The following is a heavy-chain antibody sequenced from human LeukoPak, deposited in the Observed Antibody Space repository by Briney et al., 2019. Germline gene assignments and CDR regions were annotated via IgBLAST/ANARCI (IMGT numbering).Heavy chain of an antibody. V-gene: IGHV3-30*03. CDR3: ARDRGRDYDGLTGYFDY. D-gene: IGHD3-9*01. Sequence: GRSLRLSCAASGFSFITSGMHWVRQAPGKGLEWVAVISHDGTNKYYADSVKGRITISRDNSKSTLYLQMNSLRAEDTAVYYCARDRGRDYDGLTGYFDYWGQGTLVTLSS. J-gene: IGHJ4*02. CDR1: GFSFITSG. CDR2: ISHDGTNK.